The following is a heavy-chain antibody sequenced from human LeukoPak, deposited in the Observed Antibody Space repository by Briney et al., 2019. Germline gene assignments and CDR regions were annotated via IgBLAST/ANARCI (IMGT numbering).Heavy chain of an antibody. V-gene: IGHV1-18*01. Sequence: ASVKVSCKASGYTSTSYGISWVRQAPGQGLEWMGWISAYNGNTNYAQKLQGRVTMTTDTSTSTAYMQLSSLRSEDTAVYYCATDTGVYGMDVWGQGTTVTVSS. CDR1: GYTSTSYG. J-gene: IGHJ6*02. CDR3: ATDTGVYGMDV. D-gene: IGHD1-14*01. CDR2: ISAYNGNT.